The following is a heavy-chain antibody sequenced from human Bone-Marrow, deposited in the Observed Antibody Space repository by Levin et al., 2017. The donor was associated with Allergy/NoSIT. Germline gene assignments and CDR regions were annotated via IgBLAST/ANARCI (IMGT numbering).Heavy chain of an antibody. V-gene: IGHV5-51*01. D-gene: IGHD6-19*01. CDR3: ARHGGSIAVADFDY. Sequence: GGSLRLSCKGSGYSLTTYWIGWVRQMPGKGLEWMGIIYPGDSDTRYSPSFQGQVTISADKSISTAYLQWSSLKASDTAMYYCARHGGSIAVADFDYWGQGTLVTVSS. CDR1: GYSLTTYW. J-gene: IGHJ4*02. CDR2: IYPGDSDT.